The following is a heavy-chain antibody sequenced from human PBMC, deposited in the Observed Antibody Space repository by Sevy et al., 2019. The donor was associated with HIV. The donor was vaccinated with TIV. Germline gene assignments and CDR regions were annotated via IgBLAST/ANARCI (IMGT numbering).Heavy chain of an antibody. CDR1: GYTFTGYY. J-gene: IGHJ3*02. D-gene: IGHD3-10*01. CDR3: ARSYGSGSYTAFDI. Sequence: ASVKVSCKAYGYTFTGYYMHWVRQAPGQGLEWMGWINPNSGGTNYAQKFQGRVTMTRDTSISTAYMELSRLRSDDTAVYYCARSYGSGSYTAFDIWGQGTMVTVSS. CDR2: INPNSGGT. V-gene: IGHV1-2*02.